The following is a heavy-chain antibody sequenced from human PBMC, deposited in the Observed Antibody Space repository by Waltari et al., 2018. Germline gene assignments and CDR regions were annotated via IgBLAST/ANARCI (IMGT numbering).Heavy chain of an antibody. Sequence: QVQLVESGGGVVQPGRSLRLSCAASGFTFSSYGMHWVRQAPGKGLEWVAVIWYDGSNKYYADSVKGRFTTSRDNSKNTLYLQMNSLRAEDTAVYYCARDDTVGATRPTFDPWGQGTLVTVSS. J-gene: IGHJ5*02. D-gene: IGHD1-26*01. CDR2: IWYDGSNK. CDR1: GFTFSSYG. V-gene: IGHV3-33*01. CDR3: ARDDTVGATRPTFDP.